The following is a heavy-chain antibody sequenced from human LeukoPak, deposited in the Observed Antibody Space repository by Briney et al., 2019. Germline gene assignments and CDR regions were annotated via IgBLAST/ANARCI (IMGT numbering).Heavy chain of an antibody. Sequence: SQTLSLTCTVSGGSISSGDYYWSWIRQPPGKGLEWIGYIYYSGSTYYNPSLKSRVTISVDTSKNQFSLKLSSVTAADTAVYYRARALVDYSDFDFDLWGRGTLVTVSS. CDR2: IYYSGST. CDR1: GGSISSGDYY. J-gene: IGHJ2*01. V-gene: IGHV4-30-4*01. D-gene: IGHD4-11*01. CDR3: ARALVDYSDFDFDL.